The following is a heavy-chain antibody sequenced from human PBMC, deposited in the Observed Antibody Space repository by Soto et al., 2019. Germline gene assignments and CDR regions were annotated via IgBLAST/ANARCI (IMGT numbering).Heavy chain of an antibody. J-gene: IGHJ5*02. V-gene: IGHV1-3*01. CDR2: INAGNGNT. D-gene: IGHD3-3*01. Sequence: ASAQVSCKTSGYTFSSYAMHWGRQGHGQRLVWMGWINAGNGNTKYSQKFQGRVTITRDTSASTAYMELSSLRSEDTAVYYCAIDRYYDFWSGSYRGWFDPWGQGTLVTVSS. CDR1: GYTFSSYA. CDR3: AIDRYYDFWSGSYRGWFDP.